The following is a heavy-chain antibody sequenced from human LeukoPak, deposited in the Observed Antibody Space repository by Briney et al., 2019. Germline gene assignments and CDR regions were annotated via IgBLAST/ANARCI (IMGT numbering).Heavy chain of an antibody. Sequence: ASVKVSCKASGYTFTSYDINWVRQATGQGLEWMGWMNPNSDKTGYAQKFQGRVTITRNTSISTAYMELSSLRSEDTAVYYCARISIAAAGTWFDPWGQGTLVTVSS. J-gene: IGHJ5*02. CDR1: GYTFTSYD. CDR2: MNPNSDKT. CDR3: ARISIAAAGTWFDP. D-gene: IGHD6-13*01. V-gene: IGHV1-8*01.